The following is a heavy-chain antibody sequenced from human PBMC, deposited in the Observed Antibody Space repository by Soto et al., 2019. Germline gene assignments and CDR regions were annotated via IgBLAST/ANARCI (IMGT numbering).Heavy chain of an antibody. D-gene: IGHD3-22*01. V-gene: IGHV4-31*03. J-gene: IGHJ4*02. Sequence: QVQLQESGPGLVKPSQTLSLTCTVSGGSISSGGYYWSWIRQHPGKGLEWIGYIYYSGSTYYNPSLKSRVTIAVATSKNQVSLKLSSVTAADTAVYYCAMGGDYYDSSGYPQGFDYWGQGTLVTVSS. CDR3: AMGGDYYDSSGYPQGFDY. CDR1: GGSISSGGYY. CDR2: IYYSGST.